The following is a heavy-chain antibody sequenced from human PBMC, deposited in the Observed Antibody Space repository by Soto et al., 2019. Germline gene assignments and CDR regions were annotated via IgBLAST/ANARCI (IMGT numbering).Heavy chain of an antibody. Sequence: ASVTVSCKASGYTFTRYGISWVRQAPGQGLEWMGWISAYNGNTNYAQKLQGRVTMTTDTSTSTAYMELRSLRSDDTAVYYCARVVPAATGTNWFDPWGQGTRVTVS. CDR1: GYTFTRYG. CDR3: ARVVPAATGTNWFDP. CDR2: ISAYNGNT. V-gene: IGHV1-18*01. J-gene: IGHJ5*02. D-gene: IGHD2-2*01.